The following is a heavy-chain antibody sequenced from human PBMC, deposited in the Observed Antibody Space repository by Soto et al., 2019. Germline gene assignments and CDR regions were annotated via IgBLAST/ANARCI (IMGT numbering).Heavy chain of an antibody. J-gene: IGHJ6*02. CDR3: AKDLRTDTAMNYYGMDV. V-gene: IGHV3-30*18. D-gene: IGHD5-18*01. CDR1: GFTFSSYG. CDR2: ISYDGSNK. Sequence: PGGSLRLSCAASGFTFSSYGMHWVRQAPGKGLEWVAVISYDGSNKYYADSVKGRFTISRDNSKNTLYLQMNSLRAEDTAVYYCAKDLRTDTAMNYYGMDVWGQGTTVTVS.